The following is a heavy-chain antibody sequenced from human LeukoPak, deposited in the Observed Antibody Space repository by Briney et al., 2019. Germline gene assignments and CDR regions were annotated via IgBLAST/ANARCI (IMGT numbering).Heavy chain of an antibody. V-gene: IGHV4-34*01. CDR2: FNHSGST. CDR3: ARAFYDSSGYYYGGRTFDY. J-gene: IGHJ4*02. CDR1: GGSFSGYY. Sequence: PSETLSLTCAVYGGSFSGYYWSWIRQPPGKGLEWIGEFNHSGSTNYNPSLKSRVTISVDTSKNQFSLKLSSVTAADTAVCYCARAFYDSSGYYYGGRTFDYWGQGTLVTVSS. D-gene: IGHD3-22*01.